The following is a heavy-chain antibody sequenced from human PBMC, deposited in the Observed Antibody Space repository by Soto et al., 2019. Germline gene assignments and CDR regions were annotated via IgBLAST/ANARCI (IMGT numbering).Heavy chain of an antibody. J-gene: IGHJ4*02. D-gene: IGHD3-10*01. V-gene: IGHV3-74*01. CDR1: GFTFNTHW. Sequence: GGSLRLSCTASGFTFNTHWMHWVRQAPGKGLVWVSRIYFDGITTNYAYSVKVRLTVSRDNAKNTVYLHVNTLRDEDTAVYYCARGAAMGVHXWGQGTLVTVSX. CDR2: IYFDGITT. CDR3: ARGAAMGVHX.